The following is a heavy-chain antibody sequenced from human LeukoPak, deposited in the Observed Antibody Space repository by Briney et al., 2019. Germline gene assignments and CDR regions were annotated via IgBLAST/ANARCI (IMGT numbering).Heavy chain of an antibody. CDR2: INSDGSST. CDR1: GFTFSSYW. CDR3: ARVRGYYDFWSGSEEAFDI. V-gene: IGHV3-74*01. J-gene: IGHJ3*02. Sequence: GGSLRLSRAASGFTFSSYWMHWVRQAPGRGLVWVSRINSDGSSTSYADSVKGRFTISRDNAKNTLYLQMNSLRAEDTAVYYCARVRGYYDFWSGSEEAFDIWGQGTMVTVSS. D-gene: IGHD3-3*01.